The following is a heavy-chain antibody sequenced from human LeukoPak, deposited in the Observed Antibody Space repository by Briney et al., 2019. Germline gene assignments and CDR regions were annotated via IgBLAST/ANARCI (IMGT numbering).Heavy chain of an antibody. CDR2: ISGSGGRA. J-gene: IGHJ6*02. CDR1: GFNFRGYA. Sequence: GGSLRLSCAASGFNFRGYAMSWVRQAPGKGLEWVSAISGSGGRAHYADSVRGRFTISRDNSQNTLQLQMNSLRTEDTAVYYCAKEVVMGETNYYYYGMDVWGQGTTVTVSS. D-gene: IGHD2-21*01. CDR3: AKEVVMGETNYYYYGMDV. V-gene: IGHV3-23*01.